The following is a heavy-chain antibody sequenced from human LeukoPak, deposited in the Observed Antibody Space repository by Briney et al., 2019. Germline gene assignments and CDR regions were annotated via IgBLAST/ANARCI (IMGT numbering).Heavy chain of an antibody. V-gene: IGHV4-59*11. CDR2: VFSTGSP. Sequence: PSETPSLTCTVSGGSISRHYWSWIRQSPEKGLESIAYVFSTGSPNYNPSLESRGTISVDTSKNQISLTLISVTAADTALYYCARARYYSDAGSYFIDQWGQGTPVIVSS. CDR3: ARARYYSDAGSYFIDQ. J-gene: IGHJ5*02. CDR1: GGSISRHY. D-gene: IGHD3-10*01.